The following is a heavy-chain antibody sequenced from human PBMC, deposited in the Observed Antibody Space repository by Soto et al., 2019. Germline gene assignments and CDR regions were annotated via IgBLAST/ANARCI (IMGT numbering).Heavy chain of an antibody. J-gene: IGHJ4*02. CDR1: GYDFATDG. Sequence: QVHLVQSGAEVKNPGASVKVSCKGSGYDFATDGITWVRQAPGQGLEWMAWISAHNGNTNYAPNLQGRVTVTRDTSTSTAYIELRRLRSDDTAVYYCPRGRYGDYWGQGALVTVSS. CDR3: PRGRYGDY. D-gene: IGHD1-1*01. CDR2: ISAHNGNT. V-gene: IGHV1-18*01.